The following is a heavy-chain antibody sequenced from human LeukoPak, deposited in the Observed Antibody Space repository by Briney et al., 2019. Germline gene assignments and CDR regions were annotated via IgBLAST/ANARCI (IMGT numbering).Heavy chain of an antibody. J-gene: IGHJ5*02. CDR3: ARLRSKYWFDP. CDR2: VTSSGNTM. CDR1: GFTFSRYP. V-gene: IGHV3-48*03. Sequence: GGSLRLSCAASGFTFSRYPMHWVRQAPGKGLEWVSFVTSSGNTMYYADSVKGRFTISRDNAKNSLYLQMNSLRADDTAVYYCARLRSKYWFDPWGQGTLVTVSS. D-gene: IGHD4-11*01.